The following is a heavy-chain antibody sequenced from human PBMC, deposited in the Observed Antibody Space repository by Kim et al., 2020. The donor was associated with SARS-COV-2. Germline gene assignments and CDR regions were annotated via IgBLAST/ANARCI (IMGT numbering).Heavy chain of an antibody. D-gene: IGHD2-15*01. Sequence: NPSLKSRVTISVDTSKNQFSLKLSSVTAADTAVYYCARRGGGYYYGMDVWGQGTTVTVSS. V-gene: IGHV4-39*01. CDR3: ARRGGGYYYGMDV. J-gene: IGHJ6*02.